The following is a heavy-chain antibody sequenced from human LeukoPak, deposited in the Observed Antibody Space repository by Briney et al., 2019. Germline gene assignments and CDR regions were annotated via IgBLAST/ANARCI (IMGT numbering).Heavy chain of an antibody. D-gene: IGHD3-10*01. CDR1: GDSISTYF. Sequence: PSETLSLTCSVSGDSISTYFWSWIQQPAGKGLEWIGRISGSGTTDYNPSLKSRVTISLETSKNQFSLKLSSVTAADTALYYCARAFGSGYVFDIWGQGTVVTVSS. CDR2: ISGSGTT. J-gene: IGHJ3*02. CDR3: ARAFGSGYVFDI. V-gene: IGHV4-4*07.